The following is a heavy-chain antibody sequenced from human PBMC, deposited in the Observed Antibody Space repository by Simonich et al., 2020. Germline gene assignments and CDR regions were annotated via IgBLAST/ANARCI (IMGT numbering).Heavy chain of an antibody. D-gene: IGHD1-26*01. V-gene: IGHV3-74*01. CDR1: GFTFSSYW. CDR2: INSDGSST. J-gene: IGHJ4*02. Sequence: GGSLRLSCAASGFTFSSYWMHWVRQAPGKGLVWVSRINSDGSSTSYADSVKGRFTISRDNAKNTLYLQMNSRRDEDTAVYYCARVGGSYYSNFDYWGQGTLVTVSS. CDR3: ARVGGSYYSNFDY.